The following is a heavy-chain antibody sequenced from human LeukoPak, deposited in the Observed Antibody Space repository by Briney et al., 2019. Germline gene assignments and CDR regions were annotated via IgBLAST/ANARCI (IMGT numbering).Heavy chain of an antibody. D-gene: IGHD3-10*01. J-gene: IGHJ2*01. CDR1: GGSISSGDYY. V-gene: IGHV4-30-4*01. CDR2: IYYSGST. CDR3: ARERERPLYYYGSGSYPSWYFDL. Sequence: SETLSLTCTVSGGSISSGDYYWSWIRQPPGKGLEWIGYIYYSGSTYYNPSLKSRVTILVDTSKNQFSLKLSSVTAADTAVYYCARERERPLYYYGSGSYPSWYFDLWGRGTLVTVSS.